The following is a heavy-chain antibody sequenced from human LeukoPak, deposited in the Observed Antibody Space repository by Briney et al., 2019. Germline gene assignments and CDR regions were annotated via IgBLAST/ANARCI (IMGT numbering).Heavy chain of an antibody. CDR3: ATGSRGLDAFDI. V-gene: IGHV1-24*01. J-gene: IGHJ3*02. CDR2: FDPEDGET. CDR1: GYTLTELS. Sequence: ASVKVSCKVSGYTLTELSMHWVRQAPGKGLEWMGGFDPEDGETIYAQKFQGRVTMTEDTSTDAAYMELSSLRSEDTAVYYCATGSRGLDAFDIWGQGTMVTVSS. D-gene: IGHD2/OR15-2a*01.